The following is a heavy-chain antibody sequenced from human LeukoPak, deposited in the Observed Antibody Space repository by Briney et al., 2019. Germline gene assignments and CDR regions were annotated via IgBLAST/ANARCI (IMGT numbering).Heavy chain of an antibody. Sequence: PGRSLRLSCAASGFTFNIYAMHWVRQAPGKGLEWVAVTSYDGGIKYYADSVKGRFTISRDNSKNTLYLQMNSLRAEDTAMYYCARGQQLVILGLFDYWGQGTLVTVSS. CDR2: TSYDGGIK. D-gene: IGHD6-13*01. J-gene: IGHJ4*02. CDR3: ARGQQLVILGLFDY. V-gene: IGHV3-30*01. CDR1: GFTFNIYA.